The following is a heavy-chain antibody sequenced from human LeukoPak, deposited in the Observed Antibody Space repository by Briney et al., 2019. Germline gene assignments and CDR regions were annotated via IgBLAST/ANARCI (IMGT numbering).Heavy chain of an antibody. Sequence: SVKVSCKASGYTFTSYGISWVRQAPGQGLEWMGWISAYNGNTNYAQKLQGRVTMTTDTSTSTAYMELRSLRSDDTAVYYCARAFDSSGYWNAVDIWGQGTMVTVSS. J-gene: IGHJ3*02. CDR2: ISAYNGNT. V-gene: IGHV1-18*01. D-gene: IGHD3-22*01. CDR1: GYTFTSYG. CDR3: ARAFDSSGYWNAVDI.